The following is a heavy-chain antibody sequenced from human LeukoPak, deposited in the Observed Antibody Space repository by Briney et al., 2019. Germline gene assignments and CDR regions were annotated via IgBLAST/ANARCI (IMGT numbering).Heavy chain of an antibody. J-gene: IGHJ4*02. V-gene: IGHV3-21*01. Sequence: GSLRLSCTASGFTFSTYSMNWVRQAPGKGLEWVSSISSGSNYIYYADSLKGRFTISRDNAKNSLYLQMNSLSAEDTAVYYCARGEVTYYYDSSGYHLDFWGQGTLVTVSS. D-gene: IGHD3-22*01. CDR1: GFTFSTYS. CDR2: ISSGSNYI. CDR3: ARGEVTYYYDSSGYHLDF.